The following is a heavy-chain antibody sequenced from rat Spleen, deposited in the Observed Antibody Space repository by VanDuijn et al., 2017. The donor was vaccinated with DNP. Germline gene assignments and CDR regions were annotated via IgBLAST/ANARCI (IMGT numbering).Heavy chain of an antibody. D-gene: IGHD3-1*01. CDR1: GFTFSDYN. J-gene: IGHJ3*01. V-gene: IGHV5-7*01. Sequence: EVQLVESGGGLVQPGRSLKLSCAASGFTFSDYNMAWVRQAPKKGLEWVATISYDGGSTFYRDSVKGRFTISRDNAKSTLDLQMDSLRSEDTATYYCVRRGGKGLFSKWGQGTLVTVSS. CDR2: ISYDGGST. CDR3: VRRGGKGLFSK.